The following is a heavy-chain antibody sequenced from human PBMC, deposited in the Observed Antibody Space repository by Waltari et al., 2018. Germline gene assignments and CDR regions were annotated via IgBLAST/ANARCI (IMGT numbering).Heavy chain of an antibody. Sequence: VQLLESGGGWVQPGGSLRLSCAASGFSFTNYAITWVRQAPGKGPEWVSAISGSGSETYYAGSVRGRFTISRDKSKNTVYVQMNSLRVEDTALYYCAREIPSNTWIYRDYWGRGTLVTVS. J-gene: IGHJ4*02. V-gene: IGHV3-23*01. CDR2: ISGSGSET. D-gene: IGHD3-16*02. CDR3: AREIPSNTWIYRDY. CDR1: GFSFTNYA.